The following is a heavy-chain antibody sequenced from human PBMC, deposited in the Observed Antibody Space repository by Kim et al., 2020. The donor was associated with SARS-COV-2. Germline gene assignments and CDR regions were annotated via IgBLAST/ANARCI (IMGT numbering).Heavy chain of an antibody. CDR1: GFTFSHYE. CDR2: MSSSGSRI. D-gene: IGHD5-12*01. CDR3: ARANSGYDLPYFDY. J-gene: IGHJ4*02. V-gene: IGHV3-48*03. Sequence: GGSLRLSCTASGFTFSHYEMNWVRQAPGKGLEWISFMSSSGSRIYYADSMKGRFIISRDNAKNSLYLQVNSLRAEDTAVYYCARANSGYDLPYFDYWGQGTLVTVSS.